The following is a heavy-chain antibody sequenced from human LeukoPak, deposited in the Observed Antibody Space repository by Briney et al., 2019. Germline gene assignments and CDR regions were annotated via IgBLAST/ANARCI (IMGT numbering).Heavy chain of an antibody. CDR1: DGSITNYY. D-gene: IGHD6-19*01. CDR3: AGYTSGWYSDC. Sequence: PSQTLSLTCTVSDGSITNYYWSWIRQPPGKGLEWIGYISCSGSTNYNPSLKSRVTISLDMSNNQFSLKLNSVTAADTAVYYCAGYTSGWYSDCWGQGTLVTVSS. CDR2: ISCSGST. J-gene: IGHJ4*02. V-gene: IGHV4-59*01.